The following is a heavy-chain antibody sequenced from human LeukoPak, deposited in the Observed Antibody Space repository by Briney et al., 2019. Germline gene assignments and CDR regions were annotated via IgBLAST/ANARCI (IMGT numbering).Heavy chain of an antibody. J-gene: IGHJ4*02. CDR2: IYTSGTT. CDR3: ARLNHDNCFDF. Sequence: PSETLSLTCTVSGGCITTYYWSSIRQPAGKGLEWIGRIYTSGTTNYNPSLKSRVTMSLDTSNHKLSLKLSSVTAADTAVYYCARLNHDNCFDFWGQGILVTVSS. CDR1: GGCITTYY. V-gene: IGHV4-4*07. D-gene: IGHD1-1*01.